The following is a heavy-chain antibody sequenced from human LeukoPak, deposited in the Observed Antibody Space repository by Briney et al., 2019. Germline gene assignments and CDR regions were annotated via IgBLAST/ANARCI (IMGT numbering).Heavy chain of an antibody. CDR3: ARDSEDSGSYSIDDY. J-gene: IGHJ4*02. CDR2: MNPSGGST. V-gene: IGHV1-8*01. CDR1: GYTFTSYD. Sequence: GASVKVSCKASGYTFTSYDINWVRQATGQGLEWMGWMNPSGGSTSYAQKFQGRVTMTRDTSTSTVYMELSSLRSEDTAVYYCARDSEDSGSYSIDDYWGQGTLVTVSS. D-gene: IGHD1-26*01.